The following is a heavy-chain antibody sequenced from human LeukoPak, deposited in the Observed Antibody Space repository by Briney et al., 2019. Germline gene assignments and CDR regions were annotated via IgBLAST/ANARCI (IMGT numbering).Heavy chain of an antibody. J-gene: IGHJ3*02. D-gene: IGHD2-15*01. CDR1: GYTFTGYY. CDR3: AREPIYSVRSGPDAFDI. V-gene: IGHV1-2*02. CDR2: INPNSGGT. Sequence: GESLKISCKGSGYTFTGYYMHWVRQAPGQGLEWMGWINPNSGGTNYEQKFQGRVTMTRDTSISTAYMYLSSLRSDDTAIYYCAREPIYSVRSGPDAFDIWGQGTMVTVSS.